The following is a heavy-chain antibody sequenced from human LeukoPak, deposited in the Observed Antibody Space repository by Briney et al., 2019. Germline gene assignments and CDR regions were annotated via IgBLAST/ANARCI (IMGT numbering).Heavy chain of an antibody. V-gene: IGHV1-2*06. J-gene: IGHJ3*02. CDR1: GYTFTGYY. Sequence: ASVKVSCKASGYTFTGYYMHWVRQAPGQGLEWMGRINPNSGDTNYAQKFQGRVTMTRDTSISTAYMELSRLRSDDTAVYYCARDAGWLQNDAFDIWGQGTMVTVSS. D-gene: IGHD5-24*01. CDR3: ARDAGWLQNDAFDI. CDR2: INPNSGDT.